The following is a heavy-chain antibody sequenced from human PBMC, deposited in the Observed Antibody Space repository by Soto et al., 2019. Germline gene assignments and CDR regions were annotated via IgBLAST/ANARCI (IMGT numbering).Heavy chain of an antibody. CDR1: GYAFTSYD. CDR2: MNPNSGNT. D-gene: IGHD6-13*01. CDR3: ARAGGYSSSWYGDY. Sequence: ASVKVSCKASGYAFTSYDINWVRQAIGQGLEWMGWMNPNSGNTGYAQKFQGRVTMTRNTSISTAYMELSSLRSEDTAVYYCARAGGYSSSWYGDYWGQGTLVTVSS. J-gene: IGHJ4*02. V-gene: IGHV1-8*01.